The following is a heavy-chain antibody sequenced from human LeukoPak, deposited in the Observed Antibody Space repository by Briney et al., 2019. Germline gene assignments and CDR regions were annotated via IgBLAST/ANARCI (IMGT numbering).Heavy chain of an antibody. CDR1: GGTFSSYA. D-gene: IGHD3-10*01. J-gene: IGHJ4*02. Sequence: GASVKVSCKASGGTFSSYAISWVRQAPGQGLEWMGWISAYNGNTNYAQKFQGRVTMTTGTSTSTAYMELRSLRSDDTAVYYCARGGSGGVCNYWGQGTLVTVSS. CDR3: ARGGSGGVCNY. V-gene: IGHV1-18*01. CDR2: ISAYNGNT.